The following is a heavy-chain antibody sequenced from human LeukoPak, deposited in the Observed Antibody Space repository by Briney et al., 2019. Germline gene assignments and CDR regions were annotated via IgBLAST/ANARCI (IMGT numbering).Heavy chain of an antibody. CDR3: SRINYGGICGYHFDY. Sequence: GGSLRLSCVASGFTFNYVAMSWVRQAPGKGLEWVSTISDSGSAASYADSVRGRFTISRDNSKNMLYLQMCSLRADAPAVYYCSRINYGGICGYHFDYWGQGTLVTASS. CDR2: ISDSGSAA. D-gene: IGHD2-15*01. J-gene: IGHJ4*02. CDR1: GFTFNYVA. V-gene: IGHV3-23*01.